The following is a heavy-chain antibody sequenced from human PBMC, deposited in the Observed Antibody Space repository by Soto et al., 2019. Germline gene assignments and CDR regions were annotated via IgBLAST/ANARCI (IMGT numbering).Heavy chain of an antibody. CDR3: ARGVSAGVDY. Sequence: QVQLVQTGAEVREPGASGKVCCKASGYSFTSLDINWVRQTAGQGLEWMGWMKPSTGRTRYAQKYQGRVTMTRDTSINTAYRELTTLTAGDTAFYYCARGVSAGVDYWGQGTLVTVSS. J-gene: IGHJ4*02. D-gene: IGHD1-26*01. V-gene: IGHV1-8*01. CDR1: GYSFTSLD. CDR2: MKPSTGRT.